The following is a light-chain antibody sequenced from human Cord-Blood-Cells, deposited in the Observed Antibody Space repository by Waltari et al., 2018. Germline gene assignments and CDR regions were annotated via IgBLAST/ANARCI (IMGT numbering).Light chain of an antibody. CDR1: QSISSR. J-gene: IGKJ2*01. Sequence: DIQMTQSPSTLSASVGDRVTITCRASQSISSRLAWYQQKPGKAPKLLIYDASSLESGVPSRFSGSGSGTEFTLTIISRQPDDFATYYCQQYNSYSRTVGQGTKLEIK. V-gene: IGKV1-5*01. CDR2: DAS. CDR3: QQYNSYSRT.